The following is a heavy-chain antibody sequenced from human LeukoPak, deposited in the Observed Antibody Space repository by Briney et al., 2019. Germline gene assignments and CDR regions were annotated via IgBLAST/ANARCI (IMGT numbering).Heavy chain of an antibody. D-gene: IGHD2-21*01. Sequence: GGSLRLSCEASGFSFSSYWMTWVRQAPGKGLEWVAVISSDGRHIFYADSVKGRFTISRDNSKNTLYLQMNSLRVEDTALYLCARCGGTCSLPSTSAMDVWGQGTTVTVS. V-gene: IGHV3-30*03. J-gene: IGHJ6*02. CDR2: ISSDGRHI. CDR3: ARCGGTCSLPSTSAMDV. CDR1: GFSFSSYW.